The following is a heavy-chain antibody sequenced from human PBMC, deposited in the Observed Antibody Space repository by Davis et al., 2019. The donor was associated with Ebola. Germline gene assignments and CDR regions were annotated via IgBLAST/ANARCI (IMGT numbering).Heavy chain of an antibody. Sequence: PSETLSLTCTVSGGSISSSSYYWGWIRQPPGKGLEWIGNINYSGSTYYNPSLKSRVTISTDTSKNQFSLELRSLIAADTAVYYCARLPVAERGTRWFDPWGQGTLVTVSS. D-gene: IGHD1-26*01. V-gene: IGHV4-39*07. CDR1: GGSISSSSYY. CDR2: INYSGST. J-gene: IGHJ5*02. CDR3: ARLPVAERGTRWFDP.